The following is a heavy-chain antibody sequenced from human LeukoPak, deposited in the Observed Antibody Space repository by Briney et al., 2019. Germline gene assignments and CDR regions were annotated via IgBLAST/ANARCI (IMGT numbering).Heavy chain of an antibody. CDR2: INHSRST. Sequence: PSETLSLTCAVYGGSFSGYYWSWIRQPPGKGLEWIGEINHSRSTNYNPSLKSRVTISVDTSKDQFSLKLSSVTAADTAVYYCAGAQIAVPHAFDIWGQGTMVTVSS. D-gene: IGHD6-19*01. V-gene: IGHV4-34*01. CDR1: GGSFSGYY. J-gene: IGHJ3*02. CDR3: AGAQIAVPHAFDI.